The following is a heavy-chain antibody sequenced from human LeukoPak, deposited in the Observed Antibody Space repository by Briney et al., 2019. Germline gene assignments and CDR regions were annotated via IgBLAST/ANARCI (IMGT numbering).Heavy chain of an antibody. D-gene: IGHD2-2*01. V-gene: IGHV3-30*02. CDR1: GFTFSSYG. CDR2: IRYDGSNK. CDR3: AKVAFLCSTSCYHYYMDV. Sequence: PGGSLRLSCAAPGFTFSSYGMHWVRQAPGKGLEWVAFIRYDGSNKYYADSVKGRFTISRDNSKNTLYLQMNSLRAEDTAVYYCAKVAFLCSTSCYHYYMDVWGKGTTVTVSS. J-gene: IGHJ6*03.